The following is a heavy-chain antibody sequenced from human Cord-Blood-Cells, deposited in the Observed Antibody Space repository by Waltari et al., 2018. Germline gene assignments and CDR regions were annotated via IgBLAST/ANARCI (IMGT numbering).Heavy chain of an antibody. J-gene: IGHJ5*02. V-gene: IGHV1-69*01. CDR2: IIPIFGTA. Sequence: QVQLVQSGAEVKKPGSSVKVSCKASGGTFSSSAISWVRQAPGQGLEWMGGIIPIFGTANYAQKFQGRVTITADESTSTAYMELSSLRSEDTTVYYCARGLGYCSGGSCWNNWFDPWGQGTLVTVSS. D-gene: IGHD2-15*01. CDR1: GGTFSSSA. CDR3: ARGLGYCSGGSCWNNWFDP.